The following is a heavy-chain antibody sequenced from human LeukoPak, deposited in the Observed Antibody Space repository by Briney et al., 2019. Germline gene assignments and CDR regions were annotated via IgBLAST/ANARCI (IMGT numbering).Heavy chain of an antibody. CDR1: GGFFSGYY. CDR2: INHSGST. J-gene: IGHJ4*02. V-gene: IGHV4-34*01. D-gene: IGHD3-22*01. CDR3: AGGSGLSSVPYYFDY. Sequence: SETLSLTCAVYGGFFSGYYWSWIRQPPGKGLEWIGEINHSGSTNYNPSLKSRVTISVDTSKNQFSLKLSSVTAADTAVYYCAGGSGLSSVPYYFDYWGQGTLVTVSS.